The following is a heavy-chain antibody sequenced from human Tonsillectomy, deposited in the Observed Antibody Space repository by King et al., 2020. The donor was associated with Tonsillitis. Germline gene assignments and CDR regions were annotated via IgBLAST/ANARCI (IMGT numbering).Heavy chain of an antibody. J-gene: IGHJ4*02. CDR3: ARETHRISIFGVVTAQFDY. V-gene: IGHV2-5*01. CDR2: IYWNDDK. D-gene: IGHD3-3*01. Sequence: TLKESGPTLVKPTQTLTLTCTFSGFSLSASGVGVGWIRQPPGKALEWLALIYWNDDKRYSPSLESRLTITKDTSKNQVVLTMTNMDPVDTATYYCARETHRISIFGVVTAQFDYWGQGTLVTVSS. CDR1: GFSLSASGVG.